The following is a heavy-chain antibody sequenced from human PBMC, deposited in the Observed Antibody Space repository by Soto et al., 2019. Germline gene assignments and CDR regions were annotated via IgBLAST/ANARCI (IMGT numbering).Heavy chain of an antibody. CDR3: ARGRAARDAFDI. V-gene: IGHV3-21*01. D-gene: IGHD6-25*01. CDR1: GFTFSSYS. J-gene: IGHJ3*02. Sequence: GGSLRLSCAASGFTFSSYSMNWVRQAPGKGLEWVSSIRSSSSYIYYADSVKGRFTISRDNAKNSLYLQMNSLRAEDTAVYYCARGRAARDAFDIWGQGTMVTVSS. CDR2: IRSSSSYI.